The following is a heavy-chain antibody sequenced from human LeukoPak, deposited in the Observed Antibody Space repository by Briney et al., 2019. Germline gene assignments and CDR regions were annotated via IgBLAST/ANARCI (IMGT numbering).Heavy chain of an antibody. V-gene: IGHV4-59*12. CDR1: GGSISSYY. J-gene: IGHJ4*02. Sequence: SETLSLTCTVSGGSISSYYWSWVRQPPGKGLEWIGEIYHSGSTNYNPSLKSRVTISVDKSKNQFSLKLSSVTAADTAVYYCARWGIAVAGPQYYFDYWGQGTLVTVSS. CDR2: IYHSGST. CDR3: ARWGIAVAGPQYYFDY. D-gene: IGHD6-19*01.